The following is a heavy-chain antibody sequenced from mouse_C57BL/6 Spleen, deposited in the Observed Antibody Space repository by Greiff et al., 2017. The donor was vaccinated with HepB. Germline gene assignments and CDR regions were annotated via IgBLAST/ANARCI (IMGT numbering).Heavy chain of an antibody. CDR3: TPYGNYDAMDY. CDR1: GFTFSDAW. Sequence: EVMLVESGGGLVQPGGSMKLSCAASGFTFSDAWMDWVRQSPEKGLEWVAEIRNKANNHATYYAESVKGRFTISSDDSKRSVYLQMNSLRAEDTGIYYFTPYGNYDAMDYWGQGTSVTVSS. D-gene: IGHD2-1*01. V-gene: IGHV6-6*01. J-gene: IGHJ4*01. CDR2: IRNKANNHAT.